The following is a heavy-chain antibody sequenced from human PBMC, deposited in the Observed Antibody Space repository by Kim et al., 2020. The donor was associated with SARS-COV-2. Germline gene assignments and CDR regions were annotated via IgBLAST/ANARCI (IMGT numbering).Heavy chain of an antibody. Sequence: GGSLRLSCAASGFTFSTYAMRWVRQAPGKGLEWVSSISGDGGKSYYANSVKGRFTISRDNPKSTLYLQMNNLRAEDTAVYYCAKITAIFPAGSVYWCQG. V-gene: IGHV3-23*01. J-gene: IGHJ4*02. D-gene: IGHD3-10*01. CDR3: AKITAIFPAGSVY. CDR2: ISGDGGKS. CDR1: GFTFSTYA.